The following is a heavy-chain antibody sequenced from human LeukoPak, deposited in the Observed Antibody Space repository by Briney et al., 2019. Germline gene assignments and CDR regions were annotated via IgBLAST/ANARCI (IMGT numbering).Heavy chain of an antibody. J-gene: IGHJ6*03. Sequence: SQTLSLTCTVSGGSISSGSYYWSWIRQPAGKGLEWIGRIYTSGRTNYNPSLKSRVTISVDTSKNQFSLKLSSVTAADTAVYYCAREDGGCYDSSGYYPVYYYYYYMDVWGKGTTVTVSS. V-gene: IGHV4-61*02. CDR3: AREDGGCYDSSGYYPVYYYYYYMDV. CDR2: IYTSGRT. CDR1: GGSISSGSYY. D-gene: IGHD3-22*01.